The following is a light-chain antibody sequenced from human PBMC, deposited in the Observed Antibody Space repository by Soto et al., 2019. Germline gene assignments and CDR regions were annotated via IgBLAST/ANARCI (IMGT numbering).Light chain of an antibody. CDR2: LNSDGSH. CDR1: SGHSSYA. CDR3: QTWGTDIVV. Sequence: QLVLTKSPSASASLGASVKFTCTLSSGHSSYAIAWHQQQPEKGPRYLMKLNSDGSHSKGDGIPDRFSGSSSGAERYLTISSLQSEDEADYYCQTWGTDIVVFGGGTKLTVL. J-gene: IGLJ2*01. V-gene: IGLV4-69*01.